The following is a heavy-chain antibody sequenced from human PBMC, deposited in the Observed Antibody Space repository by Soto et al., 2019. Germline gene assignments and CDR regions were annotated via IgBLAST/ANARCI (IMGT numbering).Heavy chain of an antibody. D-gene: IGHD1-26*01. CDR2: IWYDGSNK. V-gene: IGHV3-33*01. CDR3: ARDRGIVGASRKGYGMDV. CDR1: GFTFSSYG. J-gene: IGHJ6*02. Sequence: QVQLVESGGGVVQPGRSLRLSCAASGFTFSSYGMHWVRQAPGKGLEWVAVIWYDGSNKYYADSVKGRFTISRDNSKNTVYLQMNSLRAEDTAVYYCARDRGIVGASRKGYGMDVWGQGTTVTVSS.